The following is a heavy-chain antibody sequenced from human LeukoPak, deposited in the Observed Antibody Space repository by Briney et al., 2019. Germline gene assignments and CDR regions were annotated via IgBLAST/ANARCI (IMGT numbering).Heavy chain of an antibody. D-gene: IGHD6-19*01. Sequence: PSETLSLTCTVSGGSISSSSYYWGWIRQPPGKGLEWIGSIYYSGSTYYNPSLKSRVTISVDTSKNQFSLKLSSVTAADTAVYYCARHLGGFGSGWYYFDYWGQGTLVTVSS. J-gene: IGHJ4*02. CDR1: GGSISSSSYY. CDR2: IYYSGST. CDR3: ARHLGGFGSGWYYFDY. V-gene: IGHV4-39*01.